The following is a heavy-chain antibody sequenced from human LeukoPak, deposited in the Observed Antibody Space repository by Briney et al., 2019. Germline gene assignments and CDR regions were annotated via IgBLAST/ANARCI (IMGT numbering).Heavy chain of an antibody. J-gene: IGHJ4*02. V-gene: IGHV4-4*07. CDR2: TYTSGST. CDR3: ARDSRIVGATGYFDY. Sequence: SETLSLTCTVSGGSISSYYWSWIRQPAGKGLEWIGRTYTSGSTNYNPSLKSRVTMSVDTSKNQFSLKLSSVTAADTAVYYCARDSRIVGATGYFDYWGQGTLVTVSS. CDR1: GGSISSYY. D-gene: IGHD1-26*01.